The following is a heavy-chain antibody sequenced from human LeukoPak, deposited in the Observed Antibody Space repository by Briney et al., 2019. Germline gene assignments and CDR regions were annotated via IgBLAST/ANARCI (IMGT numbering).Heavy chain of an antibody. D-gene: IGHD3-22*01. Sequence: SVKVSCKASGGTFSSYAISWVRQAPGQGLEWMGGIIPIFGTANYAQKFQGRVTITADKSTNTAHMELSRLESGDTAVYYCTREGVYAPDGSGYHRDALDIWGQGTVVIVSS. CDR1: GGTFSSYA. V-gene: IGHV1-69*06. CDR2: IIPIFGTA. J-gene: IGHJ3*02. CDR3: TREGVYAPDGSGYHRDALDI.